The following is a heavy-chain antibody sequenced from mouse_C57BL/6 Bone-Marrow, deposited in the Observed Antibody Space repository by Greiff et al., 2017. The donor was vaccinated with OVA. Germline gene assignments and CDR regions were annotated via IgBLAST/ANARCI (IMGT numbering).Heavy chain of an antibody. CDR3: ARHEATAQATYPWFAY. V-gene: IGHV1-62-2*01. J-gene: IGHJ3*01. Sequence: QVQLQQSGAELVKPGASVKLSCKASGYTFTEYTIHWVKQRSGQGLEWIGWFYPGSGSIKYNEKFKDKATLTADKSSSTVYMGLSRLTSEDSAVYFCARHEATAQATYPWFAYWGQGTLVTVSA. D-gene: IGHD3-2*02. CDR1: GYTFTEYT. CDR2: FYPGSGSI.